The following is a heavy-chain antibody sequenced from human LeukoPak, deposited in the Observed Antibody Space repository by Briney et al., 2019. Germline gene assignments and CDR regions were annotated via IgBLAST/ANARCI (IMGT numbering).Heavy chain of an antibody. J-gene: IGHJ4*02. CDR1: GFTFSSYA. CDR2: ISGSGGST. Sequence: GGSLRLSCAASGFTFSSYAMSWVRQAPGKGLEWVSAISGSGGSTYYADSVKGRFTISRDNSKNTLYLQMNSLRAEDTAVYYCAKSSYSSSWYWGSFDYWGQGTLVTVSS. CDR3: AKSSYSSSWYWGSFDY. D-gene: IGHD6-13*01. V-gene: IGHV3-23*01.